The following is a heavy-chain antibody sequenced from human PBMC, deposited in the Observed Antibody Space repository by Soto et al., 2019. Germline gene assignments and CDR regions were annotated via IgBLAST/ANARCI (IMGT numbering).Heavy chain of an antibody. CDR3: ARGHSSYYSSPASYPFDF. CDR1: RYRFTSYW. D-gene: IGHD1-26*01. J-gene: IGHJ4*02. V-gene: IGHV5-51*01. CDR2: IYPGGTTI. Sequence: GESLKISCDASRYRFTSYWIGWVRQQPGKGLEWMGIIYPGGTTIRYGTSVRGQVTISPDKSLSTAYLEWSSLKASDTAIYFCARGHSSYYSSPASYPFDFWGQGTLVTVSS.